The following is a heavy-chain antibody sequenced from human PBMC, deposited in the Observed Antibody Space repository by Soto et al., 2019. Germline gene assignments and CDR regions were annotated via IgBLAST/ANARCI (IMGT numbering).Heavy chain of an antibody. CDR1: GFTFSSYA. J-gene: IGHJ2*01. Sequence: EVQLLESVGGLVQPGGSLRLSCSASGFTFSSYAMSWVRHAPGKGLAWVSGMSGSGDSTYYADSVKGRVAIARDNSKNTLYVQRSGLRAEDTAWYYCVKLPRGSMTPMYFDLWVRGTLVTVSS. CDR2: MSGSGDST. V-gene: IGHV3-23*01. CDR3: VKLPRGSMTPMYFDL.